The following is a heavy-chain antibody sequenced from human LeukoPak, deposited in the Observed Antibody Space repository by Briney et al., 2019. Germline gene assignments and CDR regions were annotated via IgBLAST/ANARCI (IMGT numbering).Heavy chain of an antibody. D-gene: IGHD2-21*02. CDR1: GFTFSSYA. Sequence: GGSLRLSCAASGFTFSSYAMSWVRQAPGKGREWVSAISGSGGSTYYADSVKGRFTISRDHSKNTLYLQMNSLRAEDTAVYYCANWGGNCGGDCFTEDGDYWGQGTLVTVSS. CDR3: ANWGGNCGGDCFTEDGDY. V-gene: IGHV3-23*01. CDR2: ISGSGGST. J-gene: IGHJ4*02.